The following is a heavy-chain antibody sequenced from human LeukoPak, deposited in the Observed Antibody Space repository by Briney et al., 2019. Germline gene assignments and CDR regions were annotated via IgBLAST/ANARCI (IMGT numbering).Heavy chain of an antibody. J-gene: IGHJ4*02. CDR1: GFTFGDYS. Sequence: GGSLTLSCAASGFTFGDYSMHWVRQTPGKGLEWVSLINGDGLTAHYGDSVRGRFTISRNNSKNSLYLQMNGLRTEDTAFYYCAKGLHGVSFSFDYWGRGTLVTVSS. CDR2: INGDGLTA. D-gene: IGHD5-24*01. V-gene: IGHV3-43*02. CDR3: AKGLHGVSFSFDY.